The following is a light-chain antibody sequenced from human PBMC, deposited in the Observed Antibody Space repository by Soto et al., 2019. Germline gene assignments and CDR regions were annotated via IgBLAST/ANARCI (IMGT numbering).Light chain of an antibody. Sequence: IQMTQSPSSLSASVGDRVTITCRASQSISSYLNWYQQKPGKAPKLLIYAASSLQSGVPSRFSGSRSGTDFTLTISSLQPEDFATYYCQQSYSTPFVTFGQGTRMETK. V-gene: IGKV1-39*01. J-gene: IGKJ5*01. CDR2: AAS. CDR1: QSISSY. CDR3: QQSYSTPFVT.